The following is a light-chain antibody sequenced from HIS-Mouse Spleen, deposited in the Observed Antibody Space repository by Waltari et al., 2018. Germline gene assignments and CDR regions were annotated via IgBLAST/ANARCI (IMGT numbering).Light chain of an antibody. CDR3: CSYAGSSTFGV. V-gene: IGLV2-23*03. CDR1: SSDVGSYNL. J-gene: IGLJ3*02. Sequence: QSALTQPASVSGSPGQSLTISCTGTSSDVGSYNLVSWYQQHPGNAPKLMIYDGSKRPSGFSKRFSGSKSGNTASLTISGLQAEDEADYYCCSYAGSSTFGVFGGGTKLTVL. CDR2: DGS.